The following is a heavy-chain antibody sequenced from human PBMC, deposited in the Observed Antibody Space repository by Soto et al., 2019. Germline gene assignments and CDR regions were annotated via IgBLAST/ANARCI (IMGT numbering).Heavy chain of an antibody. CDR2: IWYDGSNK. CDR1: GFTFSSYG. CDR3: ARGGYYYDSSGYYYPQGY. V-gene: IGHV3-33*01. J-gene: IGHJ4*02. Sequence: GGSLRLSCAASGFTFSSYGMHWVRQAPGKGLEWVAVIWYDGSNKYYADSVKGRFTISRDNSKNTLYLQMNSLRAEDTAVYYCARGGYYYDSSGYYYPQGYWGQGTLVTVSS. D-gene: IGHD3-22*01.